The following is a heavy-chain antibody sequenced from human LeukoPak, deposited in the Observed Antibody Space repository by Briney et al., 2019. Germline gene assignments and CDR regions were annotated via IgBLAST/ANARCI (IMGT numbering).Heavy chain of an antibody. D-gene: IGHD3-10*01. CDR1: GGSISSYY. V-gene: IGHV4-59*08. J-gene: IGHJ2*01. Sequence: SETLSLTCTVSGGSISSYYWSWIRQPPGKGLEWIGHIYYSGSTNYNPSLKSRVTISVDTSKNQFSLKLSSVTAADTAVYYCARGGLTMVRGLYWYFDLWGRGTLVTVSS. CDR2: IYYSGST. CDR3: ARGGLTMVRGLYWYFDL.